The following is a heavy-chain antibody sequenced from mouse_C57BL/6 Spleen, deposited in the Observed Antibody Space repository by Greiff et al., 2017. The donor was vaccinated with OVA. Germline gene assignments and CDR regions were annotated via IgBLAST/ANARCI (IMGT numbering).Heavy chain of an antibody. CDR1: GYSFTDYN. J-gene: IGHJ3*01. CDR3: SRRGNGGLAY. D-gene: IGHD1-1*02. V-gene: IGHV1-39*01. CDR2: INPNYGTT. Sequence: VQLQQSGPELVKPGASVKISCKASGYSFTDYNMKWVQQSHGQSLEWIGVINPNYGTTSYNQKFKGKATLTVDKSSSTAYMQLNSLASEDSAVYYCSRRGNGGLAYWGQGTLVTVSA.